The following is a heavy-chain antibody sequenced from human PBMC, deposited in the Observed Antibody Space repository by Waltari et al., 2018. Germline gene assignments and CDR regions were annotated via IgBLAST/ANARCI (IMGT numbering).Heavy chain of an antibody. Sequence: QVQLVQSGAEVKKPGASVKVSCKASGYTFTSYGISWVRQAPGQGLEWMGWISAYNGNTNYAQKLQGRVTMTTDTSTSTAYMELRSLRSDDTAVYYCAREYWNRLPYYYYYMDVWGKGTTVTVSS. CDR2: ISAYNGNT. D-gene: IGHD1-1*01. V-gene: IGHV1-18*01. J-gene: IGHJ6*03. CDR3: AREYWNRLPYYYYYMDV. CDR1: GYTFTSYG.